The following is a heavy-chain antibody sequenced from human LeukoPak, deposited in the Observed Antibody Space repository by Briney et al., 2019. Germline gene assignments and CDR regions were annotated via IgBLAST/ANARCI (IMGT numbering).Heavy chain of an antibody. CDR2: IKQDGSEK. CDR1: GFTFSGYW. D-gene: IGHD6-6*01. CDR3: ARVIAARPARRTYYYMDV. Sequence: GESLRLSCAASGFTFSGYWMGWVRQAPERGRDGVANIKQDGSEKYYVDSVKGRFAISRDNAKDSLYLQMNSLRAEDTAVYHCARVIAARPARRTYYYMDVWGKGTTVTVSS. V-gene: IGHV3-7*01. J-gene: IGHJ6*03.